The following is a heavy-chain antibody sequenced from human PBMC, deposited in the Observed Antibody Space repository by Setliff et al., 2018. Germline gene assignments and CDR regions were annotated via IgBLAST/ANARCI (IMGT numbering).Heavy chain of an antibody. Sequence: SETLSLTCTVSGGSISSSSYYWGCIRQPPGTGLEWIGSIYDSGSTSYNPSLKSRVTISVDTSKNQFSLTLSSVTAADTVVYYCVMGSGALGPNWGQGTLVTVSS. V-gene: IGHV4-39*01. J-gene: IGHJ4*02. D-gene: IGHD3-10*01. CDR1: GGSISSSSYY. CDR3: VMGSGALGPN. CDR2: IYDSGST.